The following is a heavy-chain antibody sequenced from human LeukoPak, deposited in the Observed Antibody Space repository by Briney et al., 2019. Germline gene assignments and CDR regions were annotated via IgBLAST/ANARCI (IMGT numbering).Heavy chain of an antibody. CDR3: AKDRRQDPGFHDY. V-gene: IGHV3-23*01. CDR1: GFTFSSYA. CDR2: ISGSGGST. J-gene: IGHJ4*02. D-gene: IGHD2-15*01. Sequence: VGSLRLSCAASGFTFSSYAMSWVRQAPGKGLEWVSAISGSGGSTYYADSVKGRFTISRDNSKNTLYLQMNSLRAEDTAVYYCAKDRRQDPGFHDYWGQGTLVTVSS.